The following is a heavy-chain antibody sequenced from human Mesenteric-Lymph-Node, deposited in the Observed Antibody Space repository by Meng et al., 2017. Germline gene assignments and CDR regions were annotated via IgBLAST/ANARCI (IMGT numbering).Heavy chain of an antibody. CDR1: GCSFRSGGFD. J-gene: IGHJ5*02. D-gene: IGHD4-17*01. CDR3: ARTNYGDYNWFDP. Sequence: QGSAPGPGKPSQTLFLTCNVPGCSFRSGGFDWSWIRQHPGKGLEWIGKIYYSGSNYYNPSVRRRVAISIDTSKNQFSLKLTSVTAADTAVYFCARTNYGDYNWFDPWGQGTLVTVSS. CDR2: IYYSGSN. V-gene: IGHV4-31*03.